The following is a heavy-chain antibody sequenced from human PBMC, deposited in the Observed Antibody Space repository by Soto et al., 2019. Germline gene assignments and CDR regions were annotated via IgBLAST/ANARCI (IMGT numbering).Heavy chain of an antibody. CDR1: GFSLTTSGVG. Sequence: QITLKESGPTLVKPTQTLTLTCTFSGFSLTTSGVGVGWIRQPPGKALEWLALIYWDDDKRYSPSLKSRLTIPKDPSKNQVVLTMTNIDPVDTATHYCALNPSGSHDSWGQGTLVTVSS. CDR2: IYWDDDK. V-gene: IGHV2-5*02. CDR3: ALNPSGSHDS. J-gene: IGHJ4*02. D-gene: IGHD1-26*01.